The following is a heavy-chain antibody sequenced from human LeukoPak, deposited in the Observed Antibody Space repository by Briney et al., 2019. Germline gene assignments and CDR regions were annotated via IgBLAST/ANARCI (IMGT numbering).Heavy chain of an antibody. J-gene: IGHJ4*02. D-gene: IGHD3-22*01. CDR2: ISGSGGST. Sequence: QAGGSLRLSCAASGFTFSSYAMSWVRQAPGKGLEWVSAISGSGGSTYYADSVKGRFTISRDNSKNTLYLQMNSLRAEDTAVYYCAKGGGGQDYDSYYFDYWGQGTLVTVSS. V-gene: IGHV3-23*01. CDR1: GFTFSSYA. CDR3: AKGGGGQDYDSYYFDY.